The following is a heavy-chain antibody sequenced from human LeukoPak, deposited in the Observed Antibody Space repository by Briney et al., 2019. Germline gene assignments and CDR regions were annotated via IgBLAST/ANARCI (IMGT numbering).Heavy chain of an antibody. J-gene: IGHJ6*02. V-gene: IGHV3-30*19. D-gene: IGHD2/OR15-2a*01. CDR2: IWYDGSNK. Sequence: GRSLRLSCAASGFTFSSYGMHWVRQAPGKGLEWVAVIWYDGSNKYYADSVKGRFTISRDNSKNKLYLQMNSLRAEDTAVYYCARVGTTGLYYYGMDVWGQGTTVTVSS. CDR3: ARVGTTGLYYYGMDV. CDR1: GFTFSSYG.